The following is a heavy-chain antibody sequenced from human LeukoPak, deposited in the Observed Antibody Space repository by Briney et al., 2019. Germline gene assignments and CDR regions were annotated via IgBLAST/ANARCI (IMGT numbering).Heavy chain of an antibody. Sequence: GGSLRLSCAASGFTFSSYAMSWVRQAPGKGLEWVSAISGSGGSTYYADSVKGRFTISRDNSKNTLYLQMNSLRAEDTAVYYCARDTEWELMGSYYFDYWGQGTLVTVSS. CDR1: GFTFSSYA. D-gene: IGHD1-26*01. CDR2: ISGSGGST. CDR3: ARDTEWELMGSYYFDY. V-gene: IGHV3-23*01. J-gene: IGHJ4*02.